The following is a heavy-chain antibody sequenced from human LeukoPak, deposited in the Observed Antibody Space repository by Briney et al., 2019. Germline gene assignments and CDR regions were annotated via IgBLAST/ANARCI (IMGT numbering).Heavy chain of an antibody. CDR1: GGSISSSY. V-gene: IGHV4-59*01. J-gene: IGHJ3*02. CDR3: VRWQYCGGNCFFSAFDI. Sequence: PSETLSLTCTVSGGSISSSYWSWIRQSPGKGLEWIGYIHHSGNTNSSPPLKSRVTISVDTPNHQFSLKLNSVTAADTAIYYCVRWQYCGGNCFFSAFDIWGQGTMVTVSS. D-gene: IGHD2-21*01. CDR2: IHHSGNT.